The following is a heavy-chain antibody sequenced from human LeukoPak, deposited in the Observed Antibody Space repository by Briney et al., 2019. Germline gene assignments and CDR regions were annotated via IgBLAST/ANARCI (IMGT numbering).Heavy chain of an antibody. Sequence: SETLSLTCTVSGGSISSSSYYWGWIRQPPGKGLEWIGYIYYSGSTNYNPSLKSRVTISVDTSKNQFSLKLSSVTAADTAVYYCARGTRLPYYYFDYWGQGTLVTVSS. D-gene: IGHD2-2*01. J-gene: IGHJ4*02. CDR2: IYYSGST. CDR3: ARGTRLPYYYFDY. CDR1: GGSISSSSYY. V-gene: IGHV4-61*05.